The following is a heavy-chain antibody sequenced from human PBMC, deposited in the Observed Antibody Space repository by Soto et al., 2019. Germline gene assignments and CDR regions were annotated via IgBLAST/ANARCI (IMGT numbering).Heavy chain of an antibody. CDR2: IKHSGRT. CDR3: ERVVLYCYGSGPLGY. D-gene: IGHD3-10*01. Sequence: QVQLQQWGAGLLKPSATLSLTCAVYGGSFSGYYWSWIRQPPGKGLEWIGEIKHSGRTNYNPSHKSRISISVNTSKNQCSLKLRSVTAADTAVYYCERVVLYCYGSGPLGYWGQGTLVTVSS. J-gene: IGHJ4*02. V-gene: IGHV4-34*01. CDR1: GGSFSGYY.